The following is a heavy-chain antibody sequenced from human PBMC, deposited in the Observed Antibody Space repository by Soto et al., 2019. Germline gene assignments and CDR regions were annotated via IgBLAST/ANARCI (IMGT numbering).Heavy chain of an antibody. D-gene: IGHD2-2*01. V-gene: IGHV1-69*08. CDR3: AREDRDRETGLVPDAIDGMDV. CDR2: IIPLFGIA. CDR1: GGTFSRSS. J-gene: IGHJ6*02. Sequence: QVQLVQSGAEVKKPGSSVKVSCKASGGTFSRSSITWVRQAPGHGLEWIGRIIPLFGIASYAQKFQGRVTSTADESTSTADMELSSLRSDDTAVYYCAREDRDRETGLVPDAIDGMDVWGQGTTVTVSS.